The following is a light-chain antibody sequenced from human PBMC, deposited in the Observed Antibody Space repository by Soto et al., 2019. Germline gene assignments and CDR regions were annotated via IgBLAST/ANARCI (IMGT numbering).Light chain of an antibody. Sequence: IMLTQSPGPLSLSTGERATLSYGASQSVSSTYLAWYQQKPGQAPRLLIYRTSTRATGIPDRFSGSGSGTDFTLTISRLEPEDFAVYYCQQFGSSVTFGQGTRLENK. CDR3: QQFGSSVT. J-gene: IGKJ5*01. CDR1: QSVSSTY. V-gene: IGKV3-20*01. CDR2: RTS.